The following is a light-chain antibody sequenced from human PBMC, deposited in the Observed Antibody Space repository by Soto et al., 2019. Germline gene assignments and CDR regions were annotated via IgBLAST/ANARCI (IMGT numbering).Light chain of an antibody. CDR3: SSYAGSNNLL. J-gene: IGLJ2*01. CDR1: NSDIGNYNF. Sequence: QSALTQPPSASGSPGQSVAISCTGTNSDIGNYNFVSWYQQHPGKAPKLMIYEVNKRPSGVPDRFSGSKSGNTASLTVSGLQPEDAADYYCSSYAGSNNLLFGGGTKLTVL. CDR2: EVN. V-gene: IGLV2-8*01.